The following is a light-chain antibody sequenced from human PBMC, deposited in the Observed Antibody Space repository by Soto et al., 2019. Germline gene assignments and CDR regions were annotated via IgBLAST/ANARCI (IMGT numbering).Light chain of an antibody. CDR1: SSDVGGYDY. CDR3: SSFTSSTTRV. Sequence: QSALTQPASVSGSPGQSITISCTGSSSDVGGYDYVSWYQQYPGKAPKLMIYDVSNRPSGVSNRFSGSKSGNTASLTISGLQADDEADYYCSSFTSSTTRVFGTGTKPTVL. J-gene: IGLJ1*01. CDR2: DVS. V-gene: IGLV2-14*01.